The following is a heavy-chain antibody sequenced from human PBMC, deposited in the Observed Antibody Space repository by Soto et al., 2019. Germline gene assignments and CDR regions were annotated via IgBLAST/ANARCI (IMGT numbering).Heavy chain of an antibody. CDR2: ISGSGIST. V-gene: IGHV3-23*01. CDR1: GLTFRSYA. CDR3: AKNSESSAYSSFDY. J-gene: IGHJ4*02. Sequence: EVQLLESGGGLVQPGGSLRLSCAASGLTFRSYAMRWVRQAPGKGLEWVSGISGSGISTYYADSVKGRFTISRDNSKNTLYLQMNSLRAEDTAVYYCAKNSESSAYSSFDYWGQGTLVTVSS. D-gene: IGHD3-22*01.